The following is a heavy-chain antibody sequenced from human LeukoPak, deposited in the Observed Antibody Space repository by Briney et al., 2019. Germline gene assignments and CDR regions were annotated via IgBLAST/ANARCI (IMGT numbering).Heavy chain of an antibody. D-gene: IGHD2-21*02. Sequence: ASVKVSCKASGYTFTSYYMHWVRQAPGQGLERMGIINPSGGSTSYAQKFQGRVTMTRDTSTSTVYMELSSLRSEDTAVYYCARDAGVVTASYYFDYWGQGTLVTVSS. CDR3: ARDAGVVTASYYFDY. CDR2: INPSGGST. V-gene: IGHV1-46*01. CDR1: GYTFTSYY. J-gene: IGHJ4*02.